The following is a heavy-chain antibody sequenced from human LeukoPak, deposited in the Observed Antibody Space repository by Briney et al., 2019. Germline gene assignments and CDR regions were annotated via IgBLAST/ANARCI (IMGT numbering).Heavy chain of an antibody. CDR3: ARPRFLDYGMDD. Sequence: GGSLRLSCVASGVTFRSYWMNGVRQAPGGGLEGVASIKEGGSDKFYVASVTGRLTGSRDNAKNSLFLHMNSLRAEDTAVYYCARPRFLDYGMDDWGQGATVTVSS. V-gene: IGHV3-7*04. J-gene: IGHJ6*02. D-gene: IGHD2/OR15-2a*01. CDR1: GVTFRSYW. CDR2: IKEGGSDK.